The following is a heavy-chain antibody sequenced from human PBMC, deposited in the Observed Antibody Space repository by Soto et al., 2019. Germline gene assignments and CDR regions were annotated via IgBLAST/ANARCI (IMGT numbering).Heavy chain of an antibody. J-gene: IGHJ6*02. Sequence: PSETLSLTCTVSGGSISSGGYYWSWIRQHPGKGLEWIGYIYYSGSTYYNPPLKSRVTISVDTSKNQFSLKLSSVTAADTAVYYCARGRYYYDSSGYAPNGMDVWGQGTTVTVSS. CDR2: IYYSGST. V-gene: IGHV4-31*03. D-gene: IGHD3-22*01. CDR3: ARGRYYYDSSGYAPNGMDV. CDR1: GGSISSGGYY.